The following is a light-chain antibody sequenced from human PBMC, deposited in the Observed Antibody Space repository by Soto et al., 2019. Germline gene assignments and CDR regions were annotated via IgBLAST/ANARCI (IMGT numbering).Light chain of an antibody. V-gene: IGKV1-5*03. J-gene: IGKJ1*01. CDR1: QTISSW. CDR2: KAS. Sequence: DVQMTQSPSTLSGSVGYRVAITCRASQTISSWLAWYQQKPGKAPKLLIYKASTLKSGVPSRFSGSGSGTEFTLTISSLQPDDFATYYCQHYNSYSEAFGQRTKVDI. CDR3: QHYNSYSEA.